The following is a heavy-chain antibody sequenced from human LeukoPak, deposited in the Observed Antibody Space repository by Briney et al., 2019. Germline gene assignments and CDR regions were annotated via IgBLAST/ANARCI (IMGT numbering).Heavy chain of an antibody. CDR3: ARGYSDSDPARFDP. CDR1: GFTFSSYA. V-gene: IGHV3-30*04. Sequence: GGSLRLSCAASGFTFSSYAMHWVRQAPGKGLEWVALISYGGSNKYYGESMKGRFTISRDSSKNTLYLQMNSLRPDDTALYYCARGYSDSDPARFDPWGQGTLVTVSS. CDR2: ISYGGSNK. D-gene: IGHD2-15*01. J-gene: IGHJ5*02.